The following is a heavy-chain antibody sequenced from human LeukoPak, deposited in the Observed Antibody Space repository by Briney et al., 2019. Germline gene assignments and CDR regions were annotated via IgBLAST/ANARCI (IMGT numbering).Heavy chain of an antibody. J-gene: IGHJ4*02. Sequence: PSETLSLTCTVAGGSISSYYWSWIRQPPGKGLEWIGSIYHSVSTYYNPSLKSRVTISVDTSKNQFSLKLSSVTAADTAVYYCAGPAYSSSWYYSYWGQGTLVTVSS. CDR3: AGPAYSSSWYYSY. D-gene: IGHD6-13*01. CDR1: GGSISSYY. CDR2: IYHSVST. V-gene: IGHV4-59*04.